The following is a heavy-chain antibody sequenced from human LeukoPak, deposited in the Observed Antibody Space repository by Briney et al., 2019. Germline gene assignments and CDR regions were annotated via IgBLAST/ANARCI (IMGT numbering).Heavy chain of an antibody. CDR1: GFTFSSYW. CDR2: INSDATST. Sequence: AGGSLRLSCAACGFTFSSYWMQWVRQAGGKGQGWVSRINSDATSTSYADSVNGRFTISRDNANNTLYLQMNSLRAEDTAVYYCARRPNYYYYIDFWGKGTTVTVSS. J-gene: IGHJ6*03. CDR3: ARRPNYYYYIDF. V-gene: IGHV3-74*01.